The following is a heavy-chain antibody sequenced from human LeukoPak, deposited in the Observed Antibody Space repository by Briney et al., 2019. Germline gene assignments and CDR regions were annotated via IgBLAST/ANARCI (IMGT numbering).Heavy chain of an antibody. CDR3: ARGEVLRFLEWFDAFDI. Sequence: PSETLSLTCTVSGGSISSGDYYSSWIRQPPGKGLEWIGYIYYSGSIYYNPSLKSRVTISVDTSKNQFSLKLSSVTAADTAGYYCARGEVLRFLEWFDAFDIWGQGTMVTVSS. D-gene: IGHD3-3*01. CDR2: IYYSGSI. CDR1: GGSISSGDYY. V-gene: IGHV4-30-4*08. J-gene: IGHJ3*02.